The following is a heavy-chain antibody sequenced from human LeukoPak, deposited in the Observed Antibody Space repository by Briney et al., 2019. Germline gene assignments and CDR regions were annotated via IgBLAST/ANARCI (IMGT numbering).Heavy chain of an antibody. CDR2: IRSKDKNYAT. D-gene: IGHD3-22*01. CDR1: GFTFSGSA. J-gene: IGHJ4*02. CDR3: TARYDYDSSGEMFDY. Sequence: GGSLRLSCAASGFTFSGSAIHSVRQASGKGLEWVGRIRSKDKNYATAYAASVKGRFTISRDDSKNTAYMQLDSLKTEDTAVYYCTARYDYDSSGEMFDYWGQGTLVTVSS. V-gene: IGHV3-73*01.